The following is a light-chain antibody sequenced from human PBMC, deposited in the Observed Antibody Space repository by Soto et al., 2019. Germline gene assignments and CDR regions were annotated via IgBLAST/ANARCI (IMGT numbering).Light chain of an antibody. Sequence: QSVLTQPPSASGSPGQSVTISCTGTSSDVGAYDYVSWYQQHPGKAPKLMIYDINKRPSGVPDRFSGSTSGNTASLTVSGLQADDEADYYCSSFAGSNNFPYVFGTGTKVTVL. J-gene: IGLJ1*01. V-gene: IGLV2-8*01. CDR3: SSFAGSNNFPYV. CDR2: DIN. CDR1: SSDVGAYDY.